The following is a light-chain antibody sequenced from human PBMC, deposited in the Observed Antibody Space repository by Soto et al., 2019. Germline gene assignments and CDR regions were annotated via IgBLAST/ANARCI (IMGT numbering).Light chain of an antibody. V-gene: IGKV1-5*03. CDR1: QSISSW. J-gene: IGKJ1*01. Sequence: DIQMTQSPSTLSASIGDRVTITCRASQSISSWLAWYQQKPGKAPKLLISKASSLQSGVPSRFSGSGSGTEFTLTISSLQPDDFATYYCQQYNTYTFGQGTKVDIK. CDR2: KAS. CDR3: QQYNTYT.